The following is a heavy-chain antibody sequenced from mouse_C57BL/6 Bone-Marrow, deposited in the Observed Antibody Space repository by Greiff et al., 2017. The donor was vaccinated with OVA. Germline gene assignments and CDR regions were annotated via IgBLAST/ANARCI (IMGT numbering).Heavy chain of an antibody. CDR2: IRNKANNHAT. V-gene: IGHV6-6*01. J-gene: IGHJ2*01. Sequence: EVQVVESGGGLVQPGGSMKLSCAASGFTFSDAWMDWVRQSPEKGLEWVAEIRNKANNHATYYAESVKGRFTISRDDSKSSVYLQMNSLRAEDTGIYYCTWVKGYYFDYWGQGTTLTVSS. D-gene: IGHD2-2*01. CDR3: TWVKGYYFDY. CDR1: GFTFSDAW.